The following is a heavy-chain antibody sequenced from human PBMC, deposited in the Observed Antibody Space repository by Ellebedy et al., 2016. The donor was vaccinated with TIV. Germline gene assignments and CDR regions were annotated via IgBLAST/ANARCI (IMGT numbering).Heavy chain of an antibody. CDR3: ARGNYYGTGRPRAFDI. CDR2: TYYRSKWNK. V-gene: IGHV6-1*01. D-gene: IGHD3-10*01. CDR1: GDTVSAITAA. J-gene: IGHJ3*02. Sequence: SQTLSLTCAISGDTVSAITAAWDWFRQSPSRGLEWLGRTYYRSKWNKDYSESVKSRISIKSDTSKNHFSLQLTSVSPEDTAMYYCARGNYYGTGRPRAFDIWGQGTMVTVSS.